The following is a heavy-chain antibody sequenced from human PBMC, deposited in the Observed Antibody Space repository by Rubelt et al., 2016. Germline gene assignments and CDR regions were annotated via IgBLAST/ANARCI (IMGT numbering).Heavy chain of an antibody. J-gene: IGHJ3*02. CDR2: IYYDGST. CDR3: ARRNVEKHAFDI. CDR1: GDSISSGGYF. Sequence: QVQLQESGPGLVKPSQTLSLTCTVSGDSISSGGYFWSWIRQHPGKGLECIGYIYYDGSTYYNPSLKSRAAISVDTSKNQLSRGLTVVTAADTAVYYCARRNVEKHAFDIWGQGTVVTVSS. D-gene: IGHD1-14*01. V-gene: IGHV4-31*03.